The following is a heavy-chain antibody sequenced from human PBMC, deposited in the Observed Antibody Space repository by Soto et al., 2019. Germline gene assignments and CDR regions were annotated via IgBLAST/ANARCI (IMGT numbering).Heavy chain of an antibody. J-gene: IGHJ4*02. CDR1: GYTFTYRY. CDR2: ITPFNGNT. D-gene: IGHD3-16*02. Sequence: GASVKVSCKASGYTFTYRYLHWVRQAPGQALEWMGWITPFNGNTNYAQKFQDRVTITRDRSMSTAYMELSSLRSEDTAMYYCASSPYVWGSYRYNYFDYWGKGTLVNVYS. CDR3: ASSPYVWGSYRYNYFDY. V-gene: IGHV1-45*02.